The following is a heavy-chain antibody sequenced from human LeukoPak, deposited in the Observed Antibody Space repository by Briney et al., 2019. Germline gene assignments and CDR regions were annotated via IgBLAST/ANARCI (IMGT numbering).Heavy chain of an antibody. CDR1: GFTFRSNW. J-gene: IGHJ1*01. CDR3: ARDFFGWSSFGH. CDR2: VQPDGREK. V-gene: IGHV3-7*01. Sequence: GGSLRLSCAASGFTFRSNWMNWVRQAPGKGLEGVAHVQPDGREKMYADSVKGRFTISRDNAKESVYLQMNSLRVEDTAVYYCARDFFGWSSFGHWGQGTLVTVSS. D-gene: IGHD6-19*01.